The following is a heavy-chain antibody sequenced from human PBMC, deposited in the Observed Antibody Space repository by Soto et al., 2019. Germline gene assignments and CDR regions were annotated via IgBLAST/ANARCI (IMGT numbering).Heavy chain of an antibody. D-gene: IGHD3-10*01. Sequence: VQLVESGGGVVQPGRSLRLSCAASGFTFSNYGMHWVRQAPGKGLDWVAVISYNGSIEYYSESVKGRFTMSRDNSENTVYLQMNSMGTEDTAVYFCGRDWVWFGAHPIANWGQGTLVTVSS. CDR1: GFTFSNYG. J-gene: IGHJ4*02. V-gene: IGHV3-30*03. CDR3: GRDWVWFGAHPIAN. CDR2: ISYNGSIE.